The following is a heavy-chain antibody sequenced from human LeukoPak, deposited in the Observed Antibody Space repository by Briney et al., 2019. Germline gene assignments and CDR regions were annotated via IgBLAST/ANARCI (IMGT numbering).Heavy chain of an antibody. CDR3: ARAPGYSSSWHDY. Sequence: SETLSLTCTVSGGSISSYYWSWIRQPPGKGLEWIGYIYYSGSTNYNPSLKSRVTISVDTSKNQFSLKLSSVTAADTAVYYCARAPGYSSSWHDYWAREPWSPSPQ. D-gene: IGHD6-13*01. V-gene: IGHV4-59*01. CDR1: GGSISSYY. J-gene: IGHJ4*02. CDR2: IYYSGST.